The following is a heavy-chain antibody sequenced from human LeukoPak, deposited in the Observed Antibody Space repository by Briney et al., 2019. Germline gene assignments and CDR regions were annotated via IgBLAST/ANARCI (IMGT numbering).Heavy chain of an antibody. CDR3: ASGITGTTVDGLDY. CDR1: GGSISSGGYY. Sequence: PSQTLSLTCTVSGGSISSGGYYWSWIRQHPGKGLEWIGYIYYSGSTYYNPSLKSRVTISVDTSKNQSSLKLSSVTAADTAVYYCASGITGTTVDGLDYWGQGTLVTVSS. J-gene: IGHJ4*02. V-gene: IGHV4-31*03. CDR2: IYYSGST. D-gene: IGHD1-7*01.